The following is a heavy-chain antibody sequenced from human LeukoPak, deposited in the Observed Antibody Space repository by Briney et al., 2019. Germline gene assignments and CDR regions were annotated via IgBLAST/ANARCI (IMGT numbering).Heavy chain of an antibody. CDR1: GYTFTSYY. Sequence: ASVNVSCTASGYTFTSYYMHWVRQAPGQGLEWMGIINPSGGSTSYAQKFQGRVTMTRDTSTSTVYMELSSLRSEDTAVYYCARDSHDYGDYSNWFDPWGQGTLVTVSS. V-gene: IGHV1-46*01. CDR3: ARDSHDYGDYSNWFDP. D-gene: IGHD4-17*01. CDR2: INPSGGST. J-gene: IGHJ5*02.